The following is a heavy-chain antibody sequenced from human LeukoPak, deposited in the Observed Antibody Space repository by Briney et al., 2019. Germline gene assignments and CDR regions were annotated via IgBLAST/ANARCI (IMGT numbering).Heavy chain of an antibody. Sequence: GGSLRLSCAASGFTFSSYSTNWVRQAPGKGLEWVSSISSSSSYIYYADSVKGRFTISKDNSKNTLYLQMNILRAEDTAVYYCAKDDDYVEYGYYFDFWAREPWSPSPQ. CDR3: AKDDDYVEYGYYFDF. V-gene: IGHV3-21*04. D-gene: IGHD4-17*01. J-gene: IGHJ4*02. CDR2: ISSSSSYI. CDR1: GFTFSSYS.